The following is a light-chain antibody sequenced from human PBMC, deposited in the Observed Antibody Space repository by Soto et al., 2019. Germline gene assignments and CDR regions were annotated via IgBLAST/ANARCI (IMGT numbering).Light chain of an antibody. CDR1: QSVSSN. CDR2: GAS. V-gene: IGKV3-15*01. J-gene: IGKJ2*01. CDR3: QQHNNWPPYT. Sequence: EIVMTQSPATLSVSPGERATLSCRVSQSVSSNLAWYQQKPGQAPRLLIYGASTRDNGVPARFSGSGSGTEFTLTISSLQSEDSAVYYCQQHNNWPPYTFGQGTKLEIK.